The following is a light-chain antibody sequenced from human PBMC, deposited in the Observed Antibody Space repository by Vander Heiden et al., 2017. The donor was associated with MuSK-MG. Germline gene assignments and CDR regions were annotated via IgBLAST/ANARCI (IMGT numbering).Light chain of an antibody. CDR3: QQSDRTPLT. J-gene: IGKJ4*01. Sequence: DIQLTQSPSSLSASVGDRVTISCRASQNMNTFLNWFQQKPGKPPTLLIYGTSTLYSGVPSRFSGSGSGTDFTLTISRLQAEDFATYYCQQSDRTPLTFGGGTRVEIK. V-gene: IGKV1-39*01. CDR1: QNMNTF. CDR2: GTS.